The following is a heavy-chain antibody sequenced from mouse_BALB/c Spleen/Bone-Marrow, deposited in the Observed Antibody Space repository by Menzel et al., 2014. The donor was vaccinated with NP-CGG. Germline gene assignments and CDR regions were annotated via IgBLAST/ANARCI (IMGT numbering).Heavy chain of an antibody. CDR3: ARSRSYGSSYYAMDY. J-gene: IGHJ4*01. CDR2: IDPANGYT. D-gene: IGHD1-1*01. Sequence: EVKLVESGAELVKPGASVKLSCTASGFNIKDTYMHWVKQRPEQGLEWIGRIDPANGYTKYDPKFQGKATITADTSSNTACLQLRNLTCEDTAVYYGARSRSYGSSYYAMDYWGQGTSVTVSS. CDR1: GFNIKDTY. V-gene: IGHV14-3*02.